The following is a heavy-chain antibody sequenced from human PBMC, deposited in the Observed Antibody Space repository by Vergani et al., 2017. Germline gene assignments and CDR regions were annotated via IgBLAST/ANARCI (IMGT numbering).Heavy chain of an antibody. CDR1: GGSISSGGYY. Sequence: QVQLQESGPGLVKPSQTLSLTCTVSGGSISSGGYYWSWIRQHPGKGLEWIGYIYYSGSTYYNPSLKRRVTISVDTSKNQFSLKLSSVSAAGRAVYYCAGAVRGFGEFAFDYWGQGTLVTVSS. CDR2: IYYSGST. D-gene: IGHD3-10*01. V-gene: IGHV4-31*03. J-gene: IGHJ4*02. CDR3: AGAVRGFGEFAFDY.